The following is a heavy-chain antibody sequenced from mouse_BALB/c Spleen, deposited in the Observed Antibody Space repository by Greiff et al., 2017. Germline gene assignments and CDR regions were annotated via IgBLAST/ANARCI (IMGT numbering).Heavy chain of an antibody. CDR2: ISSGGST. D-gene: IGHD2-2*01. V-gene: IGHV5-6-5*01. CDR1: GFTFSSYA. Sequence: EVMLVESWGGLVKPGGSLKLSCAASGFTFSSYAMSWVRQTPEKRLEWVASISSGGSTYYPDSVKGRFTISRDNARNILYLQMSSLRSEDTAMYYCARKEGYYCDFDVWGAGSTVTVSS. J-gene: IGHJ1*01. CDR3: ARKEGYYCDFDV.